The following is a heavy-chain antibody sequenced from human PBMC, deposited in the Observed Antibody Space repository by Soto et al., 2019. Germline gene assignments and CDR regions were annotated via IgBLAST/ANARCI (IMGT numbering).Heavy chain of an antibody. J-gene: IGHJ4*02. CDR1: GFTFSNAW. V-gene: IGHV3-15*01. Sequence: GGSLRLSCAASGFTFSNAWMSWVRQAPGKGLEWVGRIKSKTDGGTTDYAAPVKGRFTISRDDSKNTLYLQMNSLKTEDTAVYYCTTEREIAVAGYFDYWGQGTLVTVSS. CDR2: IKSKTDGGTT. CDR3: TTEREIAVAGYFDY. D-gene: IGHD6-19*01.